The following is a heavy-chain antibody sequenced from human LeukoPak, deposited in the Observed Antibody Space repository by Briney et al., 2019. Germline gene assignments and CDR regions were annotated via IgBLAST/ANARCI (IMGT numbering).Heavy chain of an antibody. CDR1: GVSIIDYY. CDR3: ARHKHSSGLASLDF. V-gene: IGHV4-59*08. CDR2: ISYNGGT. Sequence: SETLSLTCTVSGVSIIDYYWSWIRQPPGKRLECIAYISYNGGTYSNPSLKSRVTMSIDTSKNQFTLKLSSVTAADTAIFYCARHKHSSGLASLDFWGPGTLVTVSS. J-gene: IGHJ4*02. D-gene: IGHD5-18*01.